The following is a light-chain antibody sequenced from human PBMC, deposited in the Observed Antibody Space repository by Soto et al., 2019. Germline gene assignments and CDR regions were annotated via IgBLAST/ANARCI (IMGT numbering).Light chain of an antibody. V-gene: IGKV3D-15*01. CDR2: GIS. CDR1: QSVNSN. Sequence: EIVMNQSPATLSVSPGERATLSCRSSQSVNSNYLAWYQQKPGQAPRLLIYGISKRATDIPDRFSGSGSGTEFTLTISSLQPEDFATYYCQQHGQWPITFGQGTRLEIK. CDR3: QQHGQWPIT. J-gene: IGKJ5*01.